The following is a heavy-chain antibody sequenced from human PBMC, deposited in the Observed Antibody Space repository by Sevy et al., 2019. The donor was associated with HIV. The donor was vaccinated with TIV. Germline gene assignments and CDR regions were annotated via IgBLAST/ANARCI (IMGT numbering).Heavy chain of an antibody. V-gene: IGHV3-30*04. CDR1: GFTFSNYA. J-gene: IGHJ6*02. CDR2: ISYDGSNK. D-gene: IGHD4-17*01. Sequence: GGSLRLSCAASGFTFSNYAMHWVRQAPGKGLEWVAVISYDGSNKYYADSVKGRFTISRDNSKNTLYLQMNSLRAEDTAVYYCARRLTSTAQYYYYGMDVWGQGTTVTVSS. CDR3: ARRLTSTAQYYYYGMDV.